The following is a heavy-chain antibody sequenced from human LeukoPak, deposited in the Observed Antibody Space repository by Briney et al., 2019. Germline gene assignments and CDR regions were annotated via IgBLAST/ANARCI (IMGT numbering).Heavy chain of an antibody. CDR3: ARDLHPRYYLPDY. CDR1: GFTFDDYG. V-gene: IGHV3-20*04. D-gene: IGHD1-26*01. J-gene: IGHJ4*02. Sequence: GGSLRLSCAASGFTFDDYGMTWVRQAPGKGLEWVSGINWNGGSTGYADSVKGRFTISRDNAKNSLSLQMNSLRAEDTAMYYCARDLHPRYYLPDYWGQGTLVTVSS. CDR2: INWNGGST.